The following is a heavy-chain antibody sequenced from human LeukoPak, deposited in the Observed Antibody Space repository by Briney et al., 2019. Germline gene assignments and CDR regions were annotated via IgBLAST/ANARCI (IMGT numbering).Heavy chain of an antibody. V-gene: IGHV1-69*13. CDR1: GGTFSSYA. D-gene: IGHD2-2*01. CDR2: IIPIFGTA. CDR3: ASSQYCSSTSCYPPYYYYGMDV. Sequence: GASVKVSCKASGGTFSSYAISWVRQAPGQGLEWMGGIIPIFGTANYAQKFQGRVTITADESTSTAYMELSSLRSEDTAVYYCASSQYCSSTSCYPPYYYYGMDVWGQGTTVTVSS. J-gene: IGHJ6*02.